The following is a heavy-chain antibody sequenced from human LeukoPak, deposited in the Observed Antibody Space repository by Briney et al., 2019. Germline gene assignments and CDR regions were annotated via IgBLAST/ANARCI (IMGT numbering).Heavy chain of an antibody. CDR2: INHSGST. J-gene: IGHJ4*02. D-gene: IGHD6-19*01. CDR1: GGSFSGFY. CDR3: ARHQSWLGLDY. V-gene: IGHV4-34*01. Sequence: SETLSLTCAVYGGSFSGFYWSWIRQPPGKGLEWIGEINHSGSTNYNPSLKSRVTISVDTSKNQFSLKLSSVTAADTAVYYCARHQSWLGLDYWGQGTLVTVSS.